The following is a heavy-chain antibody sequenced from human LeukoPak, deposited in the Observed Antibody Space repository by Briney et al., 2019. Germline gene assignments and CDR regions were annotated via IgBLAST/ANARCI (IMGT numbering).Heavy chain of an antibody. J-gene: IGHJ4*02. CDR3: ARPGLRAYGDYHGVGYYFDY. CDR1: GYTFTSYG. D-gene: IGHD4-17*01. CDR2: ISAYNGNT. Sequence: GASVRVSCKASGYTFTSYGISWVRQAPGQGLEWMGWISAYNGNTNYAQKLQGRVTMTTDTSTSTAYMELRSLRSDDTAVYYCARPGLRAYGDYHGVGYYFDYWGQGTLVTVPS. V-gene: IGHV1-18*01.